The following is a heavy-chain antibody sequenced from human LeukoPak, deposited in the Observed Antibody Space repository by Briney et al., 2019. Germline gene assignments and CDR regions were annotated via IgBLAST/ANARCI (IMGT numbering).Heavy chain of an antibody. CDR2: SIPMFGTT. CDR3: ARGTTVTTTVLVPNDAFDI. Sequence: SVKVSCKASGGTFNSYAIDWVRQAPGQGLEWMGGSIPMFGTTNFAPEFQGRVTITADEFTNTAYMELTSLKSEDTAVYYCARGTTVTTTVLVPNDAFDIWGQGTMVTVSS. V-gene: IGHV1-69*13. CDR1: GGTFNSYA. J-gene: IGHJ3*02. D-gene: IGHD4-17*01.